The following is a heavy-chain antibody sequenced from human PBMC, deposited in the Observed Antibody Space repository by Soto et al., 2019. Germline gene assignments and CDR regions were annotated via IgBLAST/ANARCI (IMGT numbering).Heavy chain of an antibody. CDR3: ARHWNTIITQDYFDY. Sequence: SETLSLTCTVSGGSVTNSSCYWVWIRQGQGKGPEWIGSVYYRGRSYSKSSIKSPVTISVDTSKNQFSLNLNSVTASDSAAYFCARHWNTIITQDYFDYWGPGALVTVSS. D-gene: IGHD1-20*01. V-gene: IGHV4-39*01. CDR2: VYYRGRS. CDR1: GGSVTNSSCY. J-gene: IGHJ4*02.